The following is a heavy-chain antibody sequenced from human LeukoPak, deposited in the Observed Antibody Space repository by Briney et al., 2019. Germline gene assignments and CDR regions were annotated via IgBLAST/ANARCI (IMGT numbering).Heavy chain of an antibody. V-gene: IGHV3-48*03. J-gene: IGHJ5*02. CDR2: ISSSGSTI. Sequence: QPGGTLRLSCAASGFTFSSYEMNWVRQAPGKGLEWVSYISSSGSTIYYADSVKGRFTISRDNAKNSLYLQMNSLRAEDTAVYYCARAYSIGWFKCWFHPWGQGTLVTVSS. CDR1: GFTFSSYE. D-gene: IGHD6-19*01. CDR3: ARAYSIGWFKCWFHP.